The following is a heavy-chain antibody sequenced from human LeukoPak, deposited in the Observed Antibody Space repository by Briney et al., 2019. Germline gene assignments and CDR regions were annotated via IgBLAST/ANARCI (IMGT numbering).Heavy chain of an antibody. D-gene: IGHD3-22*01. CDR3: ARGYDSSGYYAY. CDR1: GYTFTSYY. V-gene: IGHV1-2*04. CDR2: INLNSGGT. J-gene: IGHJ4*02. Sequence: EASVKVSCKASGYTFTSYYMHWVRQAPGQGLEWMGWINLNSGGTNYAQKFQGWVTMTRDTSISTAYMELSRLRSDDTAVYYCARGYDSSGYYAYWGQGTLVTVSS.